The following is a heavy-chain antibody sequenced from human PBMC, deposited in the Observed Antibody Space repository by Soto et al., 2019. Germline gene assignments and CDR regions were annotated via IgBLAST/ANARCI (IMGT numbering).Heavy chain of an antibody. V-gene: IGHV4-31*01. CDR1: GGSISNDNYY. CDR2: IKNSGST. CDR3: ARAMANYFDF. Sequence: QVQLQESGPGLVKPSQTLSLTCTVSGGSISNDNYYWSWIRQLPGKGLEWIGYIKNSGSTYYNPSLKSTATISRDTSKNQFSLRLTSVSAADTAVYYCARAMANYFDFGGQGTLVIVSS. J-gene: IGHJ4*02.